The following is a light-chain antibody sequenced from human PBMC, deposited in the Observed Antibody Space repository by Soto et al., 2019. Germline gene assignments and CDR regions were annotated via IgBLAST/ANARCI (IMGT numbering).Light chain of an antibody. CDR2: GAS. V-gene: IGKV3-20*01. Sequence: MLSQSPGTLSLSPGQRATLSCRSSESVASNYLAWYQHKPGQAPRLLFFGASNRATGIPDRFSGSGSGTDFTLTISRLEPEDFAVYYCHQYGSSPWTLGQGTKVDIK. CDR3: HQYGSSPWT. J-gene: IGKJ1*01. CDR1: ESVASNY.